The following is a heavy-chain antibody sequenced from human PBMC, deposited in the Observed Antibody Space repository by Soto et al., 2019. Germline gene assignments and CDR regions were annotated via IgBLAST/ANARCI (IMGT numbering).Heavy chain of an antibody. V-gene: IGHV1-18*01. CDR2: ISAYTGNT. Sequence: QVQLVQSGAEVKKPGASAKVSCKASGYTFSSSDISWVRQAPGQGLEWMGWISAYTGNTNYAQRLQGRLTMTTDTSTTTAYMELRSLRSDDTVVYYCALGGPISGSYWGGDYWGQGTLVTVSS. J-gene: IGHJ4*02. D-gene: IGHD1-26*01. CDR1: GYTFSSSD. CDR3: ALGGPISGSYWGGDY.